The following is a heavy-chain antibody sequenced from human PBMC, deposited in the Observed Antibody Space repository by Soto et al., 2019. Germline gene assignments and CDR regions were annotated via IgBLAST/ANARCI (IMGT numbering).Heavy chain of an antibody. V-gene: IGHV3-21*01. CDR3: ARRDFWSGYYTPDLVYYGMDV. J-gene: IGHJ6*02. CDR2: ISSSSSYI. CDR1: GFTFSSYS. Sequence: PGGSLRLSCAASGFTFSSYSMNWVRQAPGKWLEWVSSISSSSSYIYYADSVKGRFTISRDNAKNSLYLQMNGLRAEDTAVYYCARRDFWSGYYTPDLVYYGMDVWGQGXTVTVSS. D-gene: IGHD3-3*01.